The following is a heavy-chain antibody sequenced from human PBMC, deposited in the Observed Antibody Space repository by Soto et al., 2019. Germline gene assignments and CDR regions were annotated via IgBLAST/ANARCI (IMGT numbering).Heavy chain of an antibody. Sequence: SETLSLTCAVSGGSFRGYFWSWIRQSPDKGLEWIGEIDDSGSTYYNPSFKSRLTISVDTSKSQISLRLTSVTAADSAVYYCQGGDFWGRGTRVTVSS. CDR1: GGSFRGYF. V-gene: IGHV4-34*01. D-gene: IGHD3-16*01. J-gene: IGHJ4*02. CDR2: IDDSGST. CDR3: QGGDF.